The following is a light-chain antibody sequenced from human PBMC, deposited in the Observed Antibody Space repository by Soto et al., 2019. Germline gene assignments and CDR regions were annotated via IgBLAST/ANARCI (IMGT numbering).Light chain of an antibody. V-gene: IGLV1-40*01. J-gene: IGLJ2*01. CDR3: QSYDSSLSAVV. CDR2: GNS. CDR1: SSKIGAGYD. Sequence: QSVLTQPPSVSGAPGQRVTISCTGSSSKIGAGYDVHWYQHLPGTAPKVLIYGNSNRPSGVPDRFSGSKSGTSASLAITGLQAEDEADYYCQSYDSSLSAVVFGGGTKPTVL.